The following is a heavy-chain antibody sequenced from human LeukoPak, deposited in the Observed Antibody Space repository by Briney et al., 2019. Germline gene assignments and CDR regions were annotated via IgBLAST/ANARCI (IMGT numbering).Heavy chain of an antibody. Sequence: GGSLRLSCAASGFTFSDYYMSWIRQAPGKGLEWVAFIRYDGSNKYYADSVKGRFTISRDNSKNTLYLQMNSLRAEDTAVYYCARPYYDILTGYWFDPWGQGTLVTVSA. CDR1: GFTFSDYY. CDR2: IRYDGSNK. J-gene: IGHJ5*02. V-gene: IGHV3-30*02. CDR3: ARPYYDILTGYWFDP. D-gene: IGHD3-9*01.